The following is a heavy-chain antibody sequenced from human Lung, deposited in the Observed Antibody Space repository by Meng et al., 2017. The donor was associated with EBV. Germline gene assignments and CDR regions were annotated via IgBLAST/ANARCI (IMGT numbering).Heavy chain of an antibody. CDR3: SRAERVAVAGTSWPDDY. D-gene: IGHD6-19*01. CDR1: GYSFTSYA. V-gene: IGHV1-18*01. CDR2: INTYTGET. Sequence: QVQVVQSGAEVKKSGASVKVSCKASGYSFTSYAMNWVRQAPGQGLEWMGWINTYTGETISGRSVQGRVTLTADTSTNTAYMELHSLTSADTAVYYCSRAERVAVAGTSWPDDYWGQGTLVTVSS. J-gene: IGHJ4*02.